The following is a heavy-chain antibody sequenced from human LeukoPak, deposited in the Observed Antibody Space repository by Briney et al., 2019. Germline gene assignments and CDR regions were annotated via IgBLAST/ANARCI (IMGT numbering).Heavy chain of an antibody. CDR2: ISYVGSNK. CDR1: GFTFSSYG. V-gene: IGHV3-30*18. CDR3: AKDNGGYYDVSTGYIDY. D-gene: IGHD3-9*01. Sequence: GGSLRLSCAASGFTFSSYGMYWVRQAPGKGLEWVAIISYVGSNKYYEDSVKGRFTISRDNSKNTLYLQMNSLRAEDTAVYYCAKDNGGYYDVSTGYIDYWGQGTLVTVSS. J-gene: IGHJ4*02.